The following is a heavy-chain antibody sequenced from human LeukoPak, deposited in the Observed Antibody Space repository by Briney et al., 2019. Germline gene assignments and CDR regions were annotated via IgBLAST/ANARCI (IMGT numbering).Heavy chain of an antibody. V-gene: IGHV3-23*01. D-gene: IGHD2-15*01. J-gene: IGHJ4*02. CDR1: GFTFSSYA. CDR3: AKGRGYCSGGSCYSDY. Sequence: GGSLRLSCAASGFTFSSYAMSWVRQAPGKGLEWVSTISGSGDNTYYADSVKGRLTISRDKSKNTLCLQMNSLRVEDTAVYYCAKGRGYCSGGSCYSDYWGQGTLVTVSS. CDR2: ISGSGDNT.